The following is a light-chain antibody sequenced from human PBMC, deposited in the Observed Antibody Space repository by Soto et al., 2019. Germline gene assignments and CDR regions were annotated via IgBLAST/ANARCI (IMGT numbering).Light chain of an antibody. V-gene: IGLV2-14*01. CDR3: SSYTSASTLPYL. CDR1: SSDVGGYNY. Sequence: QSVLTQPASVSGSPGQSITISCTGTSSDVGGYNYVSWYQQHPGIAPKLLIYGVTNRPSGVSTRFSGSKSGNTASLTISGLQAEAEAAYHCSSYTSASTLPYLFGPGTKVTVL. CDR2: GVT. J-gene: IGLJ1*01.